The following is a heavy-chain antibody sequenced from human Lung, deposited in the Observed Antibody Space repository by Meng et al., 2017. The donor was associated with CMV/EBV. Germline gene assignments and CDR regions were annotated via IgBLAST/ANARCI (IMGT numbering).Heavy chain of an antibody. CDR2: INSGGTTK. Sequence: GGXXRLSCVASGFTLSSYEMNWVRQAPGKGLEWLSYINSGGTTKKYADSVKGRFTISRDNAKNSLNLQMSSLRAEDTAVYYCAREYYDFWSGNSREAFDIWXQGTXVT. D-gene: IGHD3-3*01. CDR3: AREYYDFWSGNSREAFDI. V-gene: IGHV3-48*03. CDR1: GFTLSSYE. J-gene: IGHJ3*02.